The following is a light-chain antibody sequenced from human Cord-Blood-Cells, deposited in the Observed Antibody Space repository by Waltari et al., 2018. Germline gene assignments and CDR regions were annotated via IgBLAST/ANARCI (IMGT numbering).Light chain of an antibody. J-gene: IGLJ2*01. CDR1: SSDVGGYNY. CDR2: DVS. V-gene: IGLV2-14*01. CDR3: SSYTSSSTL. Sequence: QSALTQPASVSGSPGQSITISCTGTSSDVGGYNYVPWYQQHPGKGPKLMIYDVSKRPSGVSNRFSGSKSGNTASLTISGLQAEDEADYYCSSYTSSSTLFGGGTKLTVL.